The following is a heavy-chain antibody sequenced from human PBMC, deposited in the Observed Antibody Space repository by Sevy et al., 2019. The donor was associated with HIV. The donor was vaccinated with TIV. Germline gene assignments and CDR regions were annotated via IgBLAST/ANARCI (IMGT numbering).Heavy chain of an antibody. D-gene: IGHD3-9*01. V-gene: IGHV4-34*01. J-gene: IGHJ6*02. CDR3: ASVLRYFDWLLPYYYGMDV. Sequence: SETLSLTCAVYGGSFSGYYWSWIRQPPGKGLEWSGEINHSGSTNYNPSLKSRVTISVDTSKNQFSLKLSSVTAADTAVYYCASVLRYFDWLLPYYYGMDVWGQGTTVTVSS. CDR2: INHSGST. CDR1: GGSFSGYY.